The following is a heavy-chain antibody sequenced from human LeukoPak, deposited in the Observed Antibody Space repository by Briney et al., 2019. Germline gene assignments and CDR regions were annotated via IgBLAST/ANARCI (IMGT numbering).Heavy chain of an antibody. CDR3: ARRAGAYSHPYDY. J-gene: IGHJ4*02. D-gene: IGHD4/OR15-4a*01. V-gene: IGHV3-73*01. Sequence: GGSLRLSCAASGFTFSDSAMHWVRQASGKGLEWVGRIRSKTKSYATAYAASVKGRFTISRDDSKNTAYLQMNSLRAEDTAVYYCARRAGAYSHPYDYWGQGTLVTVSS. CDR2: IRSKTKSYAT. CDR1: GFTFSDSA.